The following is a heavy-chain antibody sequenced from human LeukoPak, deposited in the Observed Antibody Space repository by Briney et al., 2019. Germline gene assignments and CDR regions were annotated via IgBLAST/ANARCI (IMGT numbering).Heavy chain of an antibody. D-gene: IGHD3-10*01. Sequence: GGSLRLSCAASGFTFSNPGMSWVRQAPGKGLEWVSAISTDAGETHYADSVKGRFTISRDNSKNTVSLQMSSLRAEDTALYYCAKDRVDGSGSQFDSWGQGSLVIVSS. V-gene: IGHV3-23*01. CDR1: GFTFSNPG. J-gene: IGHJ4*02. CDR2: ISTDAGET. CDR3: AKDRVDGSGSQFDS.